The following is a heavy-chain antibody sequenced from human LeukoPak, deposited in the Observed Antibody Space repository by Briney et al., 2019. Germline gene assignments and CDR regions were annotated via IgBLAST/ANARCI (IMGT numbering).Heavy chain of an antibody. CDR1: GFTFSSYA. J-gene: IGHJ4*02. CDR3: AKDRAYDFWSGSFGY. CDR2: ISGSGGST. V-gene: IGHV3-23*01. D-gene: IGHD3-3*01. Sequence: GGSLRLSCAASGFTFSSYAMSWVRQAPGKGLEWVSAISGSGGSTYYADSVKGRFTISRDNSKNTLYLQMNSLRAEDTAVYYCAKDRAYDFWSGSFGYWGQGTLVTVPS.